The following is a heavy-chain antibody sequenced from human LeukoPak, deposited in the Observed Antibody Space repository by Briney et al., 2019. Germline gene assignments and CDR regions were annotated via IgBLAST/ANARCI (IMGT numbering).Heavy chain of an antibody. J-gene: IGHJ4*02. V-gene: IGHV4-39*01. D-gene: IGHD2-2*01. Sequence: PSETLSLTCTVSGGSISSSSYYWGWIRQPPGTGLEWIGSIYYSGSTYYNPSLKSRVTISVDTSKNQFSLKLSPVTAADTAVYYCARGIVVVPAASFDYWGQGTLVTVSS. CDR3: ARGIVVVPAASFDY. CDR1: GGSISSSSYY. CDR2: IYYSGST.